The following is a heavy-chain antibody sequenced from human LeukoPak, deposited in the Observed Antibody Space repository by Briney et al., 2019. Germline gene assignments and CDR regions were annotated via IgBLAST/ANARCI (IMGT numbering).Heavy chain of an antibody. D-gene: IGHD2-2*01. J-gene: IGHJ5*02. Sequence: ASVKVSCKASGYTFTGYYMHWVRQAPGQGLEWMGWINPNSGGTNYAQKFQGRVTMTRDTSISTAYMELSRLRSDDTAVYYCARRLVVPAADRRGYWIDPWGQGTLVTVSS. CDR2: INPNSGGT. CDR1: GYTFTGYY. V-gene: IGHV1-2*02. CDR3: ARRLVVPAADRRGYWIDP.